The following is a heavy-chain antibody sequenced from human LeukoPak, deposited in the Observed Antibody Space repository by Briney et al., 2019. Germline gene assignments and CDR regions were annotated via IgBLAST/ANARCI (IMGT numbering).Heavy chain of an antibody. CDR1: GFTFSSYA. Sequence: GGSLRLSCAASGFTFSSYAMSWVRQAPGKGLEWVSSISSSSSYIYYADSVKGRFTISRDNAKNSLYLQMNSLRAEDTAVYYCARSSSTSYPGLDAFDIWGQGTMVTVSS. D-gene: IGHD2-2*01. CDR3: ARSSSTSYPGLDAFDI. J-gene: IGHJ3*02. V-gene: IGHV3-21*01. CDR2: ISSSSSYI.